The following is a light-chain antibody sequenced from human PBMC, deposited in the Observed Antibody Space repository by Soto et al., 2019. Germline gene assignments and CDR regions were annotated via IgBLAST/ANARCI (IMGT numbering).Light chain of an antibody. CDR1: QSVSSSY. J-gene: IGKJ1*01. Sequence: EIVLTQSPGTLSLSPGERATLSCRASQSVSSSYLAWYQQKPGQAPSLLIYVASSRATGIPDRFSGSGSGTDFTLTISRLEPEDFAVYYCQQYGSSPGTFGQGTKVEIK. CDR2: VAS. V-gene: IGKV3-20*01. CDR3: QQYGSSPGT.